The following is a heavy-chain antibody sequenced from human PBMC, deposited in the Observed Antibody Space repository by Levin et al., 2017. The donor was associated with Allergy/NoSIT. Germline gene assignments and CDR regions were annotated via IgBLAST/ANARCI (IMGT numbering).Heavy chain of an antibody. CDR2: ISWNSGSI. J-gene: IGHJ4*02. D-gene: IGHD6-19*01. CDR3: AKDYYSSGWYYFDY. V-gene: IGHV3-9*01. CDR1: GFTFDDYA. Sequence: SLKISCAASGFTFDDYAMHWVRQAPGKGLEWVSGISWNSGSIGYADSVKGRFTISRDNAKNSLYLQMNSLRAEDTALYYCAKDYYSSGWYYFDYWGQGTLVTVSS.